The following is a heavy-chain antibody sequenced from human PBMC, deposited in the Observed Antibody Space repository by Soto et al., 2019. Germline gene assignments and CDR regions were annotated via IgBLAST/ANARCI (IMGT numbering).Heavy chain of an antibody. D-gene: IGHD3-22*01. V-gene: IGHV3-15*07. CDR1: GFTFSNAW. CDR2: IKSKTDGGTT. J-gene: IGHJ4*02. CDR3: TTDLEWGDSSGYLLFDFDY. Sequence: GGSLRLSCAASGFTFSNAWMNWVRQAPGKGLEWVGRIKSKTDGGTTDYAAPVKGRFTISRDDSKNTLYLQMNSLKTEDTAVYYCTTDLEWGDSSGYLLFDFDYWGQGTLVTVSS.